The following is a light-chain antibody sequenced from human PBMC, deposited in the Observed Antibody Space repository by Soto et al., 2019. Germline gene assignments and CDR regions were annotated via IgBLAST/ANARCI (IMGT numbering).Light chain of an antibody. Sequence: QSALTQLRSVSGSPGPPVTISCTGTSSNVGGYDYVSWYQHHPGKAPKLIIYDVTQRPSGIPDRFSGSKSGNTDSLTISGLQADDEADYPCCSYADTYSKVFGSGTKVTVL. V-gene: IGLV2-11*01. CDR1: SSNVGGYDY. CDR2: DVT. J-gene: IGLJ1*01. CDR3: CSYADTYSKV.